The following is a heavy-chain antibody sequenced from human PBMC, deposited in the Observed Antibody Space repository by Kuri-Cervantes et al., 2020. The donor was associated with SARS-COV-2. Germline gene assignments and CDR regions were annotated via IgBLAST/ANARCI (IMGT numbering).Heavy chain of an antibody. J-gene: IGHJ6*02. CDR1: GFTFSSYS. CDR2: ISSSSSDI. Sequence: GGSLRLSCAASGFTFSSYSMNWVRQAPGKGLEWVSSISSSSSDIYYADSVKGRFTISRDNAKNSLYLQMNSLRAEDTAVYYCATEAHILTGYYYYYGMDVWGQGTTVTVSS. V-gene: IGHV3-21*01. D-gene: IGHD3-9*01. CDR3: ATEAHILTGYYYYYGMDV.